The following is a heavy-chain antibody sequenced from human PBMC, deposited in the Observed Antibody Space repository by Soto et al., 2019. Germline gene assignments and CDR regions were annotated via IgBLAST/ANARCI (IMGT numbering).Heavy chain of an antibody. J-gene: IGHJ4*02. CDR2: IDWDDDR. CDR3: ARIGGNTFGYLSFDY. CDR1: GFSLNTDKMC. V-gene: IGHV2-70*11. D-gene: IGHD5-18*01. Sequence: SGPTLVNPTQTLTLTCTFSGFSLNTDKMCVSWIRQPPGKALEWLARIDWDDDRYYNPSLKARLTISKGASENQVVLTMTNMDPVDTATYYCARIGGNTFGYLSFDYWGQGTRVTVSS.